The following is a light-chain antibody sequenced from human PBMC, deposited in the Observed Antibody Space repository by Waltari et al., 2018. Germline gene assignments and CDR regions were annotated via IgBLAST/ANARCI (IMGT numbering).Light chain of an antibody. J-gene: IGLJ2*01. CDR1: RRDIGGSNY. V-gene: IGLV2-14*03. Sequence: QSALRPPASVSGSPGPSIPISCTGTRRDIGGSNYFSCYKQHPGKAPKLIMYDVDERPSGVSPLFAGSRSGTTASRTISGLQADDEADYYCGSYTFTRGDVVFGGGTELTVL. CDR3: GSYTFTRGDVV. CDR2: DVD.